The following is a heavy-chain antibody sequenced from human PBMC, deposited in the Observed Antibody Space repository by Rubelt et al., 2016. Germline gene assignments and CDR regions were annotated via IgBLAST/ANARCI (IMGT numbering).Heavy chain of an antibody. CDR2: TNPNSGGT. J-gene: IGHJ4*02. CDR3: ASSSGSYYSLDY. Sequence: QVQLVQSGAEVKKPGASVKVSCKASGYTFTGYYMHWVRQAPGQGLEWMGWTNPNSGGTNDVRKFQGRCPMTGDTSISTAYMELSRLRSDDTAVYYCASSSGSYYSLDYWGQGTLVTVSS. D-gene: IGHD1-26*01. CDR1: GYTFTGYY. V-gene: IGHV1-2*02.